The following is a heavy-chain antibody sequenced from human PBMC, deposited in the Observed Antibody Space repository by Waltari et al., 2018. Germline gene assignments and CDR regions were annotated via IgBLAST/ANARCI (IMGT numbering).Heavy chain of an antibody. CDR3: AKDRLLAAAGDADAFDI. J-gene: IGHJ3*02. Sequence: SGFTFSSYAMSWVRQAPGKGLEWVSAISGSGGSTYYADSVKGRFTISRDNSKNTLYLQMNSLRAEDTAVYYCAKDRLLAAAGDADAFDIWGQGTMVTVSS. CDR1: GFTFSSYA. D-gene: IGHD6-13*01. V-gene: IGHV3-23*01. CDR2: ISGSGGST.